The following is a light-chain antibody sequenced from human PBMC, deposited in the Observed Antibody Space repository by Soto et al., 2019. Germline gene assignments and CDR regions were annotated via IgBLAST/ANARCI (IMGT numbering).Light chain of an antibody. Sequence: DIQMTQSPSSVSASVGDRVTITCRASQTISSWLAWYQQKPGKAPKLLIYKASTLKSGVPSRFSGSGSGTEFTITISSLQPDDFATYYCHHYNSYSEAFGQGTKV. V-gene: IGKV1-5*03. CDR2: KAS. J-gene: IGKJ1*01. CDR1: QTISSW. CDR3: HHYNSYSEA.